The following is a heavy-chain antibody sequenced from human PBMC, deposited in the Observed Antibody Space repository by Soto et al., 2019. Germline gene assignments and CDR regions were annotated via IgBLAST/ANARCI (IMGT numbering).Heavy chain of an antibody. CDR1: GFTFSSYE. V-gene: IGHV3-48*03. J-gene: IGHJ4*02. CDR2: ISSSGSTI. Sequence: GRSLTLSCAASGFTFSSYEMNWVRQAPGKGLEWVSYISSSGSTIYYADSVKGRFTISRDNAKNSLYLQMNSLRAEDTAVYYCARVLPLVNYDISGIDYWGQGTLVTVSS. CDR3: ARVLPLVNYDISGIDY. D-gene: IGHD3-22*01.